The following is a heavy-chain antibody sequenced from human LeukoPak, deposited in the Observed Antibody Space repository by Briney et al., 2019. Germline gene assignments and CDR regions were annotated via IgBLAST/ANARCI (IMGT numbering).Heavy chain of an antibody. V-gene: IGHV1-69*04. CDR1: GGTLSSYD. J-gene: IGHJ4*02. CDR2: SIPMFGIV. D-gene: IGHD3-22*01. Sequence: GSSVKVSCKASGGTLSSYDINWVRQAPGQGLEWRGRSIPMFGIVNYAQNVQGRVTITADKSPNTAYMELSSLRSEDTAFYYCARADSSGYSLDENFDYWGQGTLVTVSS. CDR3: ARADSSGYSLDENFDY.